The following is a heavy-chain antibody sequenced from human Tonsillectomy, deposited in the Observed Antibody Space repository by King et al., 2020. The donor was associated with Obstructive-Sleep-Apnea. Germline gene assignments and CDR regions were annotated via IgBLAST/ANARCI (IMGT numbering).Heavy chain of an antibody. CDR3: ARGSGRKYDYYYYGMDV. J-gene: IGHJ6*02. CDR2: ISYYKINE. V-gene: IGHV3-30*04. Sequence: VQLVESGGGVVQPGRSLRLSCAASGFTFNSYAMHWVRQAPGKGLEWVALISYYKINEYYADSVKGRFTISRDNSKSTLYLQMNSLRTEDTGIYYCARGSGRKYDYYYYGMDVWGRGTTVTVSS. CDR1: GFTFNSYA. D-gene: IGHD2-2*01.